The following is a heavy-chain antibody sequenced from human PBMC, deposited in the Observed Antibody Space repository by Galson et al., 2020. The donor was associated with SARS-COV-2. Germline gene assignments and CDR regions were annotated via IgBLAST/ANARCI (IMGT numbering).Heavy chain of an antibody. CDR1: GFTFYDYA. D-gene: IGHD3-10*01. V-gene: IGHV3-9*01. CDR2: ISWNSGSI. CDR3: ASGGVYGSGTY. Sequence: SLKISCAASGFTFYDYAMHWVRQAPGKGLEWVSGISWNSGSIGYADSVKGRFTISRDNAKNSLYLQMNSLRAEDTALYYCASGGVYGSGTYWGQGTLVTVSS. J-gene: IGHJ4*02.